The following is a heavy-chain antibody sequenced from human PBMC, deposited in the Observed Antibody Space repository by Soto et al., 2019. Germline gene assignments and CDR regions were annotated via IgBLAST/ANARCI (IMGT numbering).Heavy chain of an antibody. CDR3: ARGRRHYDFWSGPRRYFDY. Sequence: PSETLYLTCAVYGGSFSGYYWSWIRQPPGKGLEWIGEINHSGSTNYNPSLKSRVTISVDTSKNQFSLKLSSVTAADTAVYYCARGRRHYDFWSGPRRYFDYWGQGTLVTVSS. CDR1: GGSFSGYY. J-gene: IGHJ4*02. D-gene: IGHD3-3*01. CDR2: INHSGST. V-gene: IGHV4-34*01.